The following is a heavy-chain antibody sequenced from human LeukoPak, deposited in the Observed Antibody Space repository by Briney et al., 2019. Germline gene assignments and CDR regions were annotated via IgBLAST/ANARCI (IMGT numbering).Heavy chain of an antibody. Sequence: PGGSLRLSCAASGFIFSTYAMTWLRQAPGKGLEWVSALSASGFNTYYADSVKGRFTISRDNFKNMLYLQMNSLRAEDTAVYYCAKDSYSKGDFWGQGVLVTVSS. D-gene: IGHD6-13*01. CDR3: AKDSYSKGDF. CDR1: GFIFSTYA. J-gene: IGHJ4*02. CDR2: LSASGFNT. V-gene: IGHV3-23*01.